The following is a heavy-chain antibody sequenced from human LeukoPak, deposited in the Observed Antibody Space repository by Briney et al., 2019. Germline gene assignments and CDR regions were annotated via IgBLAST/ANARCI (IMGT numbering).Heavy chain of an antibody. CDR1: GGSISSGGYY. CDR3: AGSATTTRRFDY. J-gene: IGHJ4*02. V-gene: IGHV4-31*03. CDR2: IYYSGST. D-gene: IGHD1-26*01. Sequence: SETLSLTCTVSGGSISSGGYYWSWIRQHPGKGLEWIGYIYYSGSTYYNPSLKSRVTISVDTSKNQFSLKLSSVTAADTAVYYCAGSATTTRRFDYWGQGTLVTVSS.